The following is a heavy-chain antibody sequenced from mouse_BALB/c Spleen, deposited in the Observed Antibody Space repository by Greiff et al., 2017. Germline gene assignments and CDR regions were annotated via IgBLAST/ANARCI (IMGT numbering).Heavy chain of an antibody. Sequence: DVKLQESGPSLVKPSQTLSLTCTVTGISITTGNYRWSWIRQFPGNKLEWIGYIYYSGTITYNPSLTSRTTITRDTSKNQFFLEMNSLTAEDTATYYCARDWYYGAMDYWGQGTSVTVSS. J-gene: IGHJ4*01. D-gene: IGHD1-1*01. CDR3: ARDWYYGAMDY. CDR2: IYYSGTI. V-gene: IGHV3-5*02. CDR1: GISITTGNYR.